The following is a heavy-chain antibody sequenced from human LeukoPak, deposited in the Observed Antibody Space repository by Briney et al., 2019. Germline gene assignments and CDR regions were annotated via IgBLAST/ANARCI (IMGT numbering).Heavy chain of an antibody. J-gene: IGHJ4*02. V-gene: IGHV3-53*05. CDR3: ARDEDGSGSYLRGYFDY. CDR1: GFTVTDNY. CDR2: IYGGGDT. D-gene: IGHD3-10*01. Sequence: GGSLRLSCAASGFTVTDNYMNWVRQSSGKGLEWVSVIYGGGDTNYADSVKGRFIISRDTSKNTLYLQMNSLRAEDTAVYYCARDEDGSGSYLRGYFDYWGQGTLVTVSS.